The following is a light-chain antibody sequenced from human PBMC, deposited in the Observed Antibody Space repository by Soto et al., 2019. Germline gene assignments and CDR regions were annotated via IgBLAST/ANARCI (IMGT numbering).Light chain of an antibody. CDR2: DAS. CDR1: HSIGNW. Sequence: DIHMTQSPSSVSASVGDIVTITCRASHSIGNWLAWYQQKPGKAPKLLIYDASALPRGVPSRFSGSGSGTKFTLTIARLQPDDFATYYCQQYETFSGTFGPGTKVDI. V-gene: IGKV1-5*01. CDR3: QQYETFSGT. J-gene: IGKJ1*01.